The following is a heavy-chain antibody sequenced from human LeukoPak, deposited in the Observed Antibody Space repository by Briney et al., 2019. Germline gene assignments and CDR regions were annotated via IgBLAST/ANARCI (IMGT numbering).Heavy chain of an antibody. V-gene: IGHV1-2*02. J-gene: IGHJ4*02. Sequence: ASVKVSCKASGDTFTGYYMHWVRQAPGQGLEWMGWINPNSGGTNYAQKFQGRVTMTRDTSISTAYMELSRLRSDDTAVYYCARDMVRGVIIRGYYFDYWGQGTLVTVSS. CDR3: ARDMVRGVIIRGYYFDY. CDR2: INPNSGGT. D-gene: IGHD3-10*01. CDR1: GDTFTGYY.